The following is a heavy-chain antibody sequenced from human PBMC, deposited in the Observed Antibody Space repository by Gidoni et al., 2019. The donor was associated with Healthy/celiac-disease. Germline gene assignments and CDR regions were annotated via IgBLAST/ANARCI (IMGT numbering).Heavy chain of an antibody. CDR3: AKAGRSNWFDP. V-gene: IGHV3-9*01. Sequence: EVQLVESGGGLVQPGRSLRLSCAASGFTFDDYAMHWVRQAPGKGLEWVSGISWNSGSIGYADSVKGRFTISRDNAKNSLYLQMNSLRAEDTALYYCAKAGRSNWFDPWGQGTLVTVSS. D-gene: IGHD3-10*01. J-gene: IGHJ5*02. CDR1: GFTFDDYA. CDR2: ISWNSGSI.